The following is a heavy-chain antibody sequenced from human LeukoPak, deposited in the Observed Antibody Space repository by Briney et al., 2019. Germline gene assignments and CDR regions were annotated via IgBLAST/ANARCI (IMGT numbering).Heavy chain of an antibody. CDR3: ARNPTTVTTGGRYYYHGMDV. CDR1: GGTFSSYA. Sequence: SVKVSCKASGGTFSSYAISWVRQAPGQGLEWVGGIIPMFGTANYAQKFQGRVTITADESTSTAYMELSRPRSDDTAPYISARNPTTVTTGGRYYYHGMDVWGKGTTVTVSS. D-gene: IGHD4-11*01. CDR2: IIPMFGTA. J-gene: IGHJ6*04. V-gene: IGHV1-69*13.